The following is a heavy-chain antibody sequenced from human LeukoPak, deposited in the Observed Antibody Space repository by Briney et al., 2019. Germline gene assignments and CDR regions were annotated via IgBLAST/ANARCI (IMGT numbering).Heavy chain of an antibody. D-gene: IGHD3-22*01. CDR1: GYTFTGYY. CDR3: AREPYDSSGYYGY. CDR2: INPNSGGT. J-gene: IGHJ4*02. V-gene: IGHV1-2*02. Sequence: RRASVKVSCKASGYTFTGYYMHWVRQAPGQGLEWMGWINPNSGGTNYAQKFQGRVTITADKSTSTAYMELSSLRSEDTAVYYCAREPYDSSGYYGYWGQGTLVTVSS.